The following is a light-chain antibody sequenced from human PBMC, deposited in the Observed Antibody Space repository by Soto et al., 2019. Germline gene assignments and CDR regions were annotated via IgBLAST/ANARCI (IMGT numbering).Light chain of an antibody. CDR3: QQDATSPRT. J-gene: IGKJ4*02. CDR2: GAS. V-gene: IGKV3-20*01. CDR1: QSVTSNH. Sequence: EIVLTQSPGTLSLSPGERATLSCKASQSVTSNHLVWYQQMPGQAPRLLIGGASRRATGVPDRFTGSGSGTDFYLTIDRLEPEDAAMYYCQQDATSPRTFGGGTRVDVK.